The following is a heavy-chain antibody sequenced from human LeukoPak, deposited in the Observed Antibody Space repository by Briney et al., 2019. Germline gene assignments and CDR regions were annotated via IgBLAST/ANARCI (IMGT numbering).Heavy chain of an antibody. J-gene: IGHJ4*02. V-gene: IGHV3-23*01. CDR2: ISGSGGST. Sequence: GGSLRLSCAASGFTFSSYWMHWVRQAPGKGLVWVSAISGSGGSTYYADSVKGRFTLSRDNSKNTLYLQMNSLRAEDTAVYYCGKDRFNSYGYDYWGQGTLVTVSS. CDR1: GFTFSSYW. D-gene: IGHD5-18*01. CDR3: GKDRFNSYGYDY.